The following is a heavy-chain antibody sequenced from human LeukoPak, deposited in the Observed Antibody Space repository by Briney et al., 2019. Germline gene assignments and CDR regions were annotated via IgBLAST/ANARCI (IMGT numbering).Heavy chain of an antibody. CDR2: ISFDGNNK. Sequence: GGSLRLSCAASGFTFSDYAMHWVRLAPGKGLEWVAVISFDGNNKYYADSVKGRFTISRDNSKNTLYSQMNSLRVEDTAVYSCTRGPRPLRYCSGGSCPSYYSGMDVWGQGTTVTVSS. J-gene: IGHJ6*02. CDR3: TRGPRPLRYCSGGSCPSYYSGMDV. D-gene: IGHD2-15*01. V-gene: IGHV3-30*04. CDR1: GFTFSDYA.